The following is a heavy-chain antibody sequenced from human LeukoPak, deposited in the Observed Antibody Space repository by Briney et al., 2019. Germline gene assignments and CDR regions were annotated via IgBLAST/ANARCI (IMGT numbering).Heavy chain of an antibody. CDR3: ARDSLRYYDSSGSIDY. D-gene: IGHD3-22*01. CDR2: IYYSGST. J-gene: IGHJ4*02. V-gene: IGHV4-31*03. Sequence: SETLSLTCTVSGGSISSSSYYWSWIRQPPGKGLEWIGYIYYSGSTYYNPSLKSRVTISVDTSKNQFSLKLSSVTAADTAVYYCARDSLRYYDSSGSIDYWGQGTLVTVSS. CDR1: GGSISSSSYY.